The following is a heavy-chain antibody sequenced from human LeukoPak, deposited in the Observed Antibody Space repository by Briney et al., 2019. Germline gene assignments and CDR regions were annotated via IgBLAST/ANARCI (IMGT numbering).Heavy chain of an antibody. CDR2: IYYSGST. J-gene: IGHJ4*02. V-gene: IGHV4-30-4*01. Sequence: SEALSLTCTVSGGSINSGDYFWSWIRQPPGKGLEWIGYIYYSGSTYYNPSLKSRLTISVDTSKNQFSLKLSSVTAVDTAVYYCARLDGSGMYYFDSWGQGTLVTVSS. D-gene: IGHD3-22*01. CDR3: ARLDGSGMYYFDS. CDR1: GGSINSGDYF.